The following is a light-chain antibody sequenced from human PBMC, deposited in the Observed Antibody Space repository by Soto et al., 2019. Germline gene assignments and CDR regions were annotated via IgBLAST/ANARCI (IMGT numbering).Light chain of an antibody. CDR3: SSYTSSSTLVV. CDR1: SSDVGGYDF. CDR2: DVN. J-gene: IGLJ2*01. V-gene: IGLV2-14*01. Sequence: QSVLTQPASVSGSPGQSITISCTGTSSDVGGYDFVSWYQHHPGKAPKLMIYDVNNRPSGLSNRFSGSKSGNTASLTISGLQAEDEADYYCSSYTSSSTLVVFGGGTKLTVL.